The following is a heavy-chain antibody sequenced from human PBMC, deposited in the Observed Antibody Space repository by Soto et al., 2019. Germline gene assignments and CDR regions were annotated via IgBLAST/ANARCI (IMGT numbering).Heavy chain of an antibody. CDR2: ISYSGST. D-gene: IGHD3-10*01. CDR3: VRDRRGSGTWSPYYFDY. J-gene: IGHJ4*02. CDR1: GGSVSGGAYY. V-gene: IGHV4-61*08. Sequence: QVQLQESGPGLVKPSETLSLTCTVSGGSVSGGAYYWSWIRQPPGKGLEWIGYISYSGSTDYSPSLKSRLTISLDTSKNQFSLKLTSVTAADTAVYYGVRDRRGSGTWSPYYFDYWGQGTLVTVSS.